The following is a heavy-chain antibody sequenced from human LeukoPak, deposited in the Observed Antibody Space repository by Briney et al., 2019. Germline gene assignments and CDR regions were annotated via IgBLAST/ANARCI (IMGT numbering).Heavy chain of an antibody. CDR3: ARHEEEDGYNAKTIDY. V-gene: IGHV4-39*01. Sequence: SETLSLTCTVSGGSISRSNNYWGWVRQPPGKGLEWIGSIHYSGTTNYNPSLRSRVTISVDTSKNQFSLKLSSMTAADTAVYYCARHEEEDGYNAKTIDYWGQGTLVTVSS. D-gene: IGHD5-24*01. CDR1: GGSISRSNNY. CDR2: IHYSGTT. J-gene: IGHJ4*02.